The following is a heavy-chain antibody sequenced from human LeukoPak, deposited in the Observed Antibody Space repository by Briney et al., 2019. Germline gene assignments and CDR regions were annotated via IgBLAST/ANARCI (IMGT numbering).Heavy chain of an antibody. Sequence: PSETLSLTCTVSGASISGTDYYWTWTRHHPREGLEWLGFIHFSGTTYYNPSLRSRLIISADTAKNQMSLKLSSMTAADTAVYYCAAGGDTAKGGKYWGKGTQVTVSS. CDR3: AAGGDTAKGGKY. J-gene: IGHJ4*02. V-gene: IGHV4-31*03. CDR1: GASISGTDYY. CDR2: IHFSGTT. D-gene: IGHD5-18*01.